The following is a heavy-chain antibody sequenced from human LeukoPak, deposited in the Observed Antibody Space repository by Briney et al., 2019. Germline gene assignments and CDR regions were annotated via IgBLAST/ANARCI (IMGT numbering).Heavy chain of an antibody. Sequence: GGSLRLSCVASGLPIADFAMHWVRQAPGKGLEWVSLISGDGVSTFYADSVKGRFSISRDNSKNSLYLEMNSLRTEDAAMYYCAKESGKFDYWGQGTLVAVSA. CDR1: GLPIADFA. V-gene: IGHV3-43*02. J-gene: IGHJ4*02. CDR2: ISGDGVST. CDR3: AKESGKFDY.